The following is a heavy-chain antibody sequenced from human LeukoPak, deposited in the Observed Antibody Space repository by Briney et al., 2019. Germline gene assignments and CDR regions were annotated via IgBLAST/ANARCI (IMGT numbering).Heavy chain of an antibody. V-gene: IGHV3-7*01. CDR1: GFTFSSYW. CDR2: IKQDGSEK. J-gene: IGHJ4*02. D-gene: IGHD3-22*01. CDR3: ARVNYYDSSGYYPVHFDY. Sequence: PGGSLRLSCAASGFTFSSYWMSWVRQAPGKGLEWVANIKQDGSEKYYVDSVKGRFTISRDNAKNSLYLQMNSLRAEDTAVYYCARVNYYDSSGYYPVHFDYWGQGTLVTVSS.